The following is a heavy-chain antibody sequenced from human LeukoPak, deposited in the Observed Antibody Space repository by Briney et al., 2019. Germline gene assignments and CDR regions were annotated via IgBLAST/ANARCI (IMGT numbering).Heavy chain of an antibody. J-gene: IGHJ4*02. D-gene: IGHD1/OR15-1a*01. CDR3: ARQISGNKDY. V-gene: IGHV4-59*05. CDR1: GVSISGYY. Sequence: SETLSLTCTDSGVSISGYYWIWLRQPPGRSLEYIGSIFYRESFSYGGTTFYNPSLQSRVTVSVDTSKDAFSLRLTSVTAADTAVYYCARQISGNKDYWGQGTLVTVSS. CDR2: IFYRESFSYGGTT.